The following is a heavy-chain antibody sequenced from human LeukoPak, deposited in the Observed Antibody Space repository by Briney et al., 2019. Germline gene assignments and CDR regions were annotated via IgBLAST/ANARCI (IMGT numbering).Heavy chain of an antibody. J-gene: IGHJ4*02. Sequence: SETLSLTCTVSGVSLSSYYWSWIRQPPGKGLEWIGRIYISGSTNYNPSLKSRVTMSVDTSKDQFSLKLSSVMAAETAAYYCARSSATVSGRSFDYGGQGTLVAASS. D-gene: IGHD4-17*01. V-gene: IGHV4-4*07. CDR2: IYISGST. CDR1: GVSLSSYY. CDR3: ARSSATVSGRSFDY.